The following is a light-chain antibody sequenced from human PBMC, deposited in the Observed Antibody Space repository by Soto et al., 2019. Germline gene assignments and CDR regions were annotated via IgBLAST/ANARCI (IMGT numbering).Light chain of an antibody. J-gene: IGKJ3*01. Sequence: EIVMTQSPATLSVSPGERATLSCRASQSVSSNLAWYQQKPGQAPRLLIYGASTRAPGIPARFSGSGSGTEFTLTISSLQSEDFAVYYCQQYNNWPLTFGPGTEVDIK. CDR2: GAS. V-gene: IGKV3D-15*01. CDR3: QQYNNWPLT. CDR1: QSVSSN.